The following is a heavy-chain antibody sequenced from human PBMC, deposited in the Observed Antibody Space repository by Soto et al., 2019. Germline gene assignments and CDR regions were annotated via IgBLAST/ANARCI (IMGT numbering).Heavy chain of an antibody. CDR1: EGTFNSYA. V-gene: IGHV1-69*01. CDR2: IIPYYNTL. CDR3: ASGASRWYPYFFDS. J-gene: IGHJ4*02. Sequence: QAQVVQSGAEVRKPGSSVKLSCKASEGTFNSYAIAWVRQAPGQGLEWMGGIIPYYNTLNYAQKFQDRVTIIADVSTNTVYMELSSLRSDDTAVYFCASGASRWYPYFFDSWAQGTLVTVSS. D-gene: IGHD6-13*01.